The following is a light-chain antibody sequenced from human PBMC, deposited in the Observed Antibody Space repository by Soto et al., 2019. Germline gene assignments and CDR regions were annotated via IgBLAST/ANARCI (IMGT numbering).Light chain of an antibody. CDR1: NSNIGSNT. CDR3: AAWDDSLNGLL. J-gene: IGLJ2*01. Sequence: QLVLTQPPSASGTPGQRVTISCSGSNSNIGSNTVNWYQQLPGTAPKLLIYSNNQRPSGVPDRFSGSKSGTSASLAISGLQSEDEADYYCAAWDDSLNGLLFGGGTKVTVL. V-gene: IGLV1-44*01. CDR2: SNN.